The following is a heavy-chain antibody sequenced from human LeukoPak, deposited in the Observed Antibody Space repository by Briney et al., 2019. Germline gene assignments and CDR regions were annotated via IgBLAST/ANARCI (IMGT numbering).Heavy chain of an antibody. J-gene: IGHJ5*02. D-gene: IGHD3-10*01. CDR1: GGSISSGGYS. V-gene: IGHV4-30-2*01. CDR3: ARARITMVRGVAADWFDP. Sequence: SETLSLTRAVSGGSISSGGYSWSWIRQPPGKGLEWIGYIYHSGSTYYNPSLKSRVTISVDRSKNQFSLKLSSVTAADTAVYYCARARITMVRGVAADWFDPWGQGTLVTVSS. CDR2: IYHSGST.